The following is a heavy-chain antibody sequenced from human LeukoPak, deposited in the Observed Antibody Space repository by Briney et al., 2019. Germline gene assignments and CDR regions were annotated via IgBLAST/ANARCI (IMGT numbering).Heavy chain of an antibody. D-gene: IGHD5-24*01. CDR1: GFSFSRYW. CDR2: IKQDGSEK. J-gene: IGHJ3*02. V-gene: IGHV3-7*01. Sequence: GGSLRLSCAASGFSFSRYWMSWVRQAPGKGLEWVANIKQDGSEKHYVDSVKGRFTISRDNAKNSLYLQMNSLRAEDTAVYYCARHPRWEMPTIKDDCLDIWGQGTMVTVSS. CDR3: ARHPRWEMPTIKDDCLDI.